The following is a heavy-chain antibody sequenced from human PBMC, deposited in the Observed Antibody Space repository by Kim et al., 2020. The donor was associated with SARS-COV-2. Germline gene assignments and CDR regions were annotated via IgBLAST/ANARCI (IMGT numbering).Heavy chain of an antibody. CDR3: ARGLSSSPSVAF. V-gene: IGHV3-23*01. CDR1: GFTFSSYA. D-gene: IGHD6-13*01. Sequence: GGSLRLSCAASGFTFSSYAMSWVRQAPGRGLQWVSTIGSSGIPTHYADSVKGRFTIARDNSKNTLYLQMNSLRAEDTAVYYCARGLSSSPSVAFWGQGTPVSVSS. CDR2: IGSSGIPT. J-gene: IGHJ4*02.